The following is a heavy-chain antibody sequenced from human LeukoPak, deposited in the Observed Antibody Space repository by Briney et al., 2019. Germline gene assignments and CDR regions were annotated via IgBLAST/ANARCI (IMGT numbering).Heavy chain of an antibody. D-gene: IGHD3-3*01. V-gene: IGHV4-59*01. CDR3: AREGNDFSAPFQH. CDR2: IYYSGST. Sequence: SETLSLTCTVSGVSISSYYWSWIRQPPGKGLEWIGYIYYSGSTNYNPSLKSRVTISVDTSKNQFSLKLSSVTAADTAVYYCAREGNDFSAPFQHWGQGTLVTVSS. J-gene: IGHJ1*01. CDR1: GVSISSYY.